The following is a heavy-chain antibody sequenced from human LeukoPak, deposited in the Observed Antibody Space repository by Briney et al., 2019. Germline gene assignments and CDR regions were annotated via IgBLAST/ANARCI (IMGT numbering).Heavy chain of an antibody. Sequence: SVTVSFTGSGCTFIIYAISWVRQAPGQGLEWMGGIIPIFGTANYAQKFQGRVTITADGSTSTAYMELSSLRSEDTAVYYCARGTSLRVSYYMDVWGKGTTVTVSS. J-gene: IGHJ6*03. CDR2: IIPIFGTA. CDR1: GCTFIIYA. CDR3: ARGTSLRVSYYMDV. D-gene: IGHD6-6*01. V-gene: IGHV1-69*13.